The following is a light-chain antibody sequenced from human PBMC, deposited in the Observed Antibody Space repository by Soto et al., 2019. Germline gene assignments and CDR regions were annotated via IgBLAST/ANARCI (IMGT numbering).Light chain of an antibody. CDR3: QHYGSSPIFT. J-gene: IGKJ3*01. V-gene: IGKV3-20*01. Sequence: EIVLTQSPGTLSLSPGERATLSCRASQSISSSYLAWYQQKPGQAPWLLIYGASSRATDIPARFSGSGAGTDFTLTISRLEPEDFAVYYCQHYGSSPIFTFGPGTKVDIK. CDR2: GAS. CDR1: QSISSSY.